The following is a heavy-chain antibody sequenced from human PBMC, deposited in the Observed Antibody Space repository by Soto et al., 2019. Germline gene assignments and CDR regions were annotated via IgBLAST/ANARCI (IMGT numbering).Heavy chain of an antibody. CDR1: GFTFSDYA. CDR3: AKGGRQWLVTSDFNY. D-gene: IGHD6-19*01. V-gene: IGHV3-30*18. J-gene: IGHJ4*02. Sequence: VQLVESGGGVVQPGRSLRLSCAASGFTFSDYAMHWVRQSPGKGLEWVAVVSHDGRDTHYADSVKGRFTISRDSSKNTVSLEMTSLRAEDTAVYYCAKGGRQWLVTSDFNYWGQGALVTVSS. CDR2: VSHDGRDT.